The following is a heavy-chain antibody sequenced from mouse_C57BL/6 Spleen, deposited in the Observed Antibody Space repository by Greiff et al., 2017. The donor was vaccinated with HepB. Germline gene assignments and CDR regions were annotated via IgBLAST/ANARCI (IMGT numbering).Heavy chain of an antibody. Sequence: QVQLQQPGAELVKPGASVKMSCKASGYTFTSYWITWVKQRPGQGLEWIGDIYPGSGSTNYNEKFKSKATLTVDTSSSTAYMQLSSLTSEDSAVYYCARSENLLYAMDYWVKEPQSPSPQ. V-gene: IGHV1-55*01. CDR2: IYPGSGST. CDR3: ARSENLLYAMDY. D-gene: IGHD2-1*01. CDR1: GYTFTSYW. J-gene: IGHJ4*01.